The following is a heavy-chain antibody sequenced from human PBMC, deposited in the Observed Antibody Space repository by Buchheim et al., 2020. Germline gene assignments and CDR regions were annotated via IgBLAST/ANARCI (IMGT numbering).Heavy chain of an antibody. CDR1: GFTFSSYI. V-gene: IGHV3-48*01. CDR2: ISSSSSTI. CDR3: ARSPRITMTHFDY. D-gene: IGHD3-22*01. Sequence: EVQLVESGGGLVQPGGSLRLSCAASGFTFSSYIMYWVRQAPGKGLEWVSYISSSSSTIYYADSVKGRFTISSDNAKNSLFLQMNSLRAEDTAVYYCARSPRITMTHFDYWGQGTL. J-gene: IGHJ4*02.